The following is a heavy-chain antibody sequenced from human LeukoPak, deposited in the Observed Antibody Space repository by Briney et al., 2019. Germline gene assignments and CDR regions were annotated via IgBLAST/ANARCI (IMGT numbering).Heavy chain of an antibody. CDR2: ISYDGSNK. V-gene: IGHV3-30-3*01. J-gene: IGHJ4*02. Sequence: GGSLRLSXAAXXXXXXSXAXXXVRXXXXXGLEWVAVISYDGSNKYYADSVKGRFTISRDNSKNTLYLQMNSLRAEDTVVYYCARGFFGLWGQGTLVTVSS. CDR1: XXXXXSXA. CDR3: ARGFFGL. D-gene: IGHD3/OR15-3a*01.